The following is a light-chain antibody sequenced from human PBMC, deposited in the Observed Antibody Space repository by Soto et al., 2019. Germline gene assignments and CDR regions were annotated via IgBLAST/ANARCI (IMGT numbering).Light chain of an antibody. CDR3: QRYGSSPTT. Sequence: EIVLTQSPGTLSLSPGERATLSCRASQSVSSSYLAWYQQKPGQAPRLLIYGASSRATGIPDRFSGSGSGTDFTLTISRLDPEDFAVYYCQRYGSSPTTFGPGTKVDIK. CDR2: GAS. V-gene: IGKV3-20*01. CDR1: QSVSSSY. J-gene: IGKJ3*01.